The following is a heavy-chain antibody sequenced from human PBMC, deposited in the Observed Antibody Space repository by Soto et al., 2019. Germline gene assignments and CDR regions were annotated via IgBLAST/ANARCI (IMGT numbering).Heavy chain of an antibody. Sequence: SETLSLTCTVSGGSISSGGYYWSWIRQHPGKGLEWIGYIYYSGSTYYNPSLKSRVTISVDTSKNQFSLKLSSVTAADTAVYYCARIWFGEPTYGMDVWGQGNTVTVSS. V-gene: IGHV4-31*03. J-gene: IGHJ6*02. CDR2: IYYSGST. D-gene: IGHD3-10*01. CDR3: ARIWFGEPTYGMDV. CDR1: GGSISSGGYY.